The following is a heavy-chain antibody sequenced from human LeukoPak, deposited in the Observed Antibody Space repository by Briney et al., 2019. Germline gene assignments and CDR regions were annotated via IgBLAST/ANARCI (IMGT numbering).Heavy chain of an antibody. CDR1: GFTFSSYD. CDR2: IGTAGDT. V-gene: IGHV3-13*01. J-gene: IGHJ3*02. D-gene: IGHD6-13*01. Sequence: GGSLRLSCAASGFTFSSYDMRWVRQATGKGLEWVSAIGTAGDTYYPGSVKGRFTISRENAKNSLYLQMNSLRAGDTAVYYCVCATAGNAFDIWGQGTMVTVSS. CDR3: VCATAGNAFDI.